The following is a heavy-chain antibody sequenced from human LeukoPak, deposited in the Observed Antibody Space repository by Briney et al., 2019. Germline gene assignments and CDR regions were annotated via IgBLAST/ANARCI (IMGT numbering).Heavy chain of an antibody. CDR1: GYTFTSYG. D-gene: IGHD3-22*01. CDR3: ARDRPYWWTMIVVVPPWDY. Sequence: ASVKVSFKASGYTFTSYGISWVRPAPCQGLEWMGWISAYKGNTNYTQKLQGRVTMTTDTSTSTAYMELRSLRSDDTAVYYCARDRPYWWTMIVVVPPWDYWGQGTLVTVSS. J-gene: IGHJ4*02. CDR2: ISAYKGNT. V-gene: IGHV1-18*01.